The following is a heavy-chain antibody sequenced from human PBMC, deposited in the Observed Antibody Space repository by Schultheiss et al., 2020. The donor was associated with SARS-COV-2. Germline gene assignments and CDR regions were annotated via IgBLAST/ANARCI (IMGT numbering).Heavy chain of an antibody. V-gene: IGHV3-64*02. CDR3: AKDSSSARSDP. D-gene: IGHD6-13*01. J-gene: IGHJ5*02. CDR1: GFTFSSYA. Sequence: GGSLRLSCAASGFTFSSYAMHWVRQAPGKGLEYVSAISSNGGSTYYADSVKGRFTISRDNSKNTLYLQMGSLRAEDTAVYYCAKDSSSARSDPWGQGTLVTVSS. CDR2: ISSNGGST.